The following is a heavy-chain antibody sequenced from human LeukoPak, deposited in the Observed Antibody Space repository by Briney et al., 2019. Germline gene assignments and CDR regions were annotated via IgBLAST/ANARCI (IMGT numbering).Heavy chain of an antibody. Sequence: GASVKVSCKASGFTFTSSAVQWVRQARGQRLEWIGWIVVGSGNTNYAQKFQERVTITRDMSTSTAYMELSSLRSEDTAVYYCAATVFGVVYYYYYMDVWGKGTTVTVSS. CDR1: GFTFTSSA. V-gene: IGHV1-58*01. CDR2: IVVGSGNT. CDR3: AATVFGVVYYYYYMDV. D-gene: IGHD3-3*01. J-gene: IGHJ6*03.